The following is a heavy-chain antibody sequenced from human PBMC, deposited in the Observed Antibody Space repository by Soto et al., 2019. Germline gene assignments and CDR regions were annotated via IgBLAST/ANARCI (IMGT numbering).Heavy chain of an antibody. J-gene: IGHJ4*02. CDR3: AREGPLDIWSGLGLDY. D-gene: IGHD3-3*01. CDR1: GFTFVNFA. Sequence: QVQLVESGGGVVQPGRSLRLSCATSGFTFVNFALHWVRQVPGKGLEWVAGISYDATKEYYADSVKGQFIISRDSSKNTVLLQMNDLRPEDTAVYYCAREGPLDIWSGLGLDYWGQGTLVTVSS. V-gene: IGHV3-30-3*01. CDR2: ISYDATKE.